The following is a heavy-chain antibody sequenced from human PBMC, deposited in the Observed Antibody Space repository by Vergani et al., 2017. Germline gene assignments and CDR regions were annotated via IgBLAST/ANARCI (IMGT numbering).Heavy chain of an antibody. Sequence: QVQLVQSGAEVKKPGASVKVSCKASGYAFTSNHLQWVRQAPGQGFEWMGIINPSDGTTSYAQRFQGRVTLTRDTSTSTVYMELRSLRSDDTAIYYCARGDYGILTGYRYWGQGTLVTVSA. D-gene: IGHD3-9*01. J-gene: IGHJ4*02. V-gene: IGHV1-46*03. CDR1: GYAFTSNH. CDR2: INPSDGTT. CDR3: ARGDYGILTGYRY.